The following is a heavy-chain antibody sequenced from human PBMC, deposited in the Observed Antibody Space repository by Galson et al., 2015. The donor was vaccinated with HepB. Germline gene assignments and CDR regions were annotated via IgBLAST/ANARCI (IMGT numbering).Heavy chain of an antibody. CDR2: SSHDGNNE. CDR3: AREGGPPSYAGVGLDV. Sequence: SLRLSCAASGFTFSTSSMHWVRQAPGKGLEWVAFSSHDGNNENYADSLKGRFTVSRDNSKNSLDLQMNSLRTEDTAVYYCAREGGPPSYAGVGLDVWGQGTTVTVSS. J-gene: IGHJ6*02. D-gene: IGHD2-8*01. V-gene: IGHV3-30*04. CDR1: GFTFSTSS.